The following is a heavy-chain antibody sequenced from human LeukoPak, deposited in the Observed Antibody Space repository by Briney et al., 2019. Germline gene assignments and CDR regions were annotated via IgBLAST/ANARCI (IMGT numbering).Heavy chain of an antibody. CDR2: IATDGGYT. Sequence: PGGSLRLSCEASGFTFRSYWMHWVRQAPGKGLVWVSRIATDGGYTSYADSVKGRFTISRDNAKNTVYLQMNSLRAEDTAVYYCARDMTGPVDYWGQGTLVTVSS. V-gene: IGHV3-74*01. CDR3: ARDMTGPVDY. J-gene: IGHJ4*02. D-gene: IGHD3-9*01. CDR1: GFTFRSYW.